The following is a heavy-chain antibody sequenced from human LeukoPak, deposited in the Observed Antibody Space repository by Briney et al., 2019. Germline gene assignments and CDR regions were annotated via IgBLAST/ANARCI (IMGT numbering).Heavy chain of an antibody. Sequence: PSETLSLTCTVSGGSISSSSYYWGWIRQPPGKGLEWIGSIYYSGSTYYNPSLKSRVTISVDRSKNQFSLKLSSVTAADTAVYYCARANYGSGVIDYWGQGTLVTVSS. D-gene: IGHD3-10*01. V-gene: IGHV4-39*07. CDR3: ARANYGSGVIDY. CDR2: IYYSGST. J-gene: IGHJ4*02. CDR1: GGSISSSSYY.